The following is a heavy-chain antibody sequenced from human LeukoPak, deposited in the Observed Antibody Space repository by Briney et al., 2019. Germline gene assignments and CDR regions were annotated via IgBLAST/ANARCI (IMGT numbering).Heavy chain of an antibody. CDR1: GFTFSSYS. CDR3: ATALGCSGGSCYSGSFAI. CDR2: ISSNSSTI. Sequence: PGGSPRLSCAASGFTFSSYSMNWVRQAPGKGLEWVSYISSNSSTIYYADSVKGRFTISRDNAKNSLYLQMNSLRDEDTAVYYCATALGCSGGSCYSGSFAIWGQGTMVTVSS. V-gene: IGHV3-48*02. J-gene: IGHJ3*02. D-gene: IGHD2-15*01.